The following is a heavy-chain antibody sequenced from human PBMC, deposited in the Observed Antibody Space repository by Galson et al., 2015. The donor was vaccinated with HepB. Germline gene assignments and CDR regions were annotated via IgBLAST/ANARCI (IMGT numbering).Heavy chain of an antibody. Sequence: SLRLSCAAYGFTFSNYVMTWVRRTPGKGLEWVSSISYNGDDAYYADFVKGRSTVSRDNSKNTLYLQLNSLRAEDTAIYYCARHPTGFPNWFDAWGQGTQVTVSS. V-gene: IGHV3-23*01. CDR1: GFTFSNYV. J-gene: IGHJ5*02. CDR2: ISYNGDDA. D-gene: IGHD2-8*02. CDR3: ARHPTGFPNWFDA.